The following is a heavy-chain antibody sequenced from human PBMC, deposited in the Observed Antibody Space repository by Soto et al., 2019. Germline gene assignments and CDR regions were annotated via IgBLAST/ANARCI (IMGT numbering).Heavy chain of an antibody. D-gene: IGHD6-13*01. Sequence: QVQLQESGPGLVKPSETLSLTCTVSGGSISSYYWSWIRQPPGKGLEWIGYIYYSGSTNYNPSLKSRVTISVDTSKNQFSLKLSSVTAADTAVYYCAREIISSSWHSYYMDVWGKGTTVTVSS. CDR1: GGSISSYY. CDR3: AREIISSSWHSYYMDV. V-gene: IGHV4-59*01. CDR2: IYYSGST. J-gene: IGHJ6*03.